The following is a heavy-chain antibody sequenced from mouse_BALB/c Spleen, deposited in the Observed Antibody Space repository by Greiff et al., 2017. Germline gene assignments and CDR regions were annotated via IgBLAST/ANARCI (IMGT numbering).Heavy chain of an antibody. D-gene: IGHD3-2*01. J-gene: IGHJ3*01. CDR1: GFTFSSYT. Sequence: VQLKESGGGLVQPGGSLKLSCAASGFTFSSYTMSWVRQTPEKRLEWVAYISNGGGSTYYPDTVKGRFTISRDNAKNTLYLQMSSLKSEDTAMYYCARHGDSSGYPFADWGQGTLVTVSA. V-gene: IGHV5-12-2*01. CDR3: ARHGDSSGYPFAD. CDR2: ISNGGGST.